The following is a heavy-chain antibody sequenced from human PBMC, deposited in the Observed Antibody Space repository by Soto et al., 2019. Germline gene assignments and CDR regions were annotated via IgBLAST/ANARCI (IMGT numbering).Heavy chain of an antibody. CDR3: ARSIDS. CDR1: GGSISSGGYY. J-gene: IGHJ5*01. CDR2: IYYIGST. Sequence: SETMYLTCTVSGGSISSGGYYWNWIRQHPGKGLEWIGYIYYIGSTYYNPSLKSRVTISVDTSKNQFSLKLSSVTAADTAVYYCARSIDSWGQGTLVTVSS. V-gene: IGHV4-31*03.